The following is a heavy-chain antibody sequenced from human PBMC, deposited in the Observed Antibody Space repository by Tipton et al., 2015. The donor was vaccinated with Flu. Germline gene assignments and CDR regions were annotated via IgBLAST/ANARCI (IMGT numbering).Heavy chain of an antibody. J-gene: IGHJ3*02. Sequence: TLSLSCSVSGTSISSGFYHWTWIRQHAGKGLEWVGYIHHSGSTYYNPSLKSRLDISLDKSENRFSLRLTSVTAADTAVYYCATTYYLGYYLDAFDIWGQGTMVTVSS. CDR3: ATTYYLGYYLDAFDI. D-gene: IGHD3-22*01. CDR1: GTSISSGFYH. V-gene: IGHV4-31*03. CDR2: IHHSGST.